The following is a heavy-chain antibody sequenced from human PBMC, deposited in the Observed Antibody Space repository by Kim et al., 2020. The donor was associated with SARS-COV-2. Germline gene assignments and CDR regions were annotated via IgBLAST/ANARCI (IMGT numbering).Heavy chain of an antibody. D-gene: IGHD1-26*01. Sequence: SVKVSCKASGGTFSSYAISWVRQAPGQGLEWMGGIIPIFGTANYAQKFQGRVTITADESTSTAYMELSSLRSEDTAVYYCARVRYSGSYYYYGMDVWGQGTTVTVSS. CDR3: ARVRYSGSYYYYGMDV. CDR1: GGTFSSYA. V-gene: IGHV1-69*13. CDR2: IIPIFGTA. J-gene: IGHJ6*02.